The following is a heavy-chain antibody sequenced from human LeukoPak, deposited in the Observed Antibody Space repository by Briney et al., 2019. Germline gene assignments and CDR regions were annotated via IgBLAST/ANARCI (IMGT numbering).Heavy chain of an antibody. D-gene: IGHD2-2*01. J-gene: IGHJ4*02. CDR3: ARVGKDCSSTSCYHFDY. CDR2: SSSSSNSI. V-gene: IGHV3-48*01. CDR1: GLIFSDYW. Sequence: GGSLRLSCAASGLIFSDYWMSWVRQAPGKGLEWVSYSSSSSNSIQYAESVEGRFTISRDNAKDLLFLQMNSLRAEDTAVYYCARVGKDCSSTSCYHFDYWGQGTLVTVSS.